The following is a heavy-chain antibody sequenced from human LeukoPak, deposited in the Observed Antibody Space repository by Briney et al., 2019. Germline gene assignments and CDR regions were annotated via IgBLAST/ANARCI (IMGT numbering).Heavy chain of an antibody. Sequence: GGSLRLSCAASGFRVSSNYLSWVRQAPGKGLEWVSVMYSGGSTFYADSVKGRFTISRDKSKNTLYLQMNSLRADDTAVYYCAKDLLRWSFDYWGQGTLVTVSS. V-gene: IGHV3-53*01. CDR2: MYSGGST. D-gene: IGHD4-23*01. CDR3: AKDLLRWSFDY. CDR1: GFRVSSNY. J-gene: IGHJ4*02.